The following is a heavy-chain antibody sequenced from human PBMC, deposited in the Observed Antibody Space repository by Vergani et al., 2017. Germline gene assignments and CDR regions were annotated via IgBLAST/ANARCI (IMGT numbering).Heavy chain of an antibody. CDR2: MDYTGST. CDR1: GDSVISTDYH. Sequence: QVQLQESGPGLVKPSETLSLTCTVSGDSVISTDYHWGWIRQPPGQGLEWIGRMDYTGSTSYNPSLESRISISFETPKNQFSLRLTSVTAADTAVYYCASKRGACRAAYCHSYDFWGPGTLVGVSS. V-gene: IGHV4-39*01. J-gene: IGHJ4*02. D-gene: IGHD2-15*01. CDR3: ASKRGACRAAYCHSYDF.